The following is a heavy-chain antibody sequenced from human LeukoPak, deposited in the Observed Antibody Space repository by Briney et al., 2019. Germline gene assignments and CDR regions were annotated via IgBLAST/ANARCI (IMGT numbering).Heavy chain of an antibody. J-gene: IGHJ4*02. CDR2: ISWNSGSI. Sequence: GGSLRLSCAASGFTFDDYAMHWVRQAPGKGLEWVSGISWNSGSIGYADSVKGRFTISRDNAKNSLYLQMNSLRAEDTAVYYCAGAGIAAAGFDYWGQGTLVTVSS. CDR3: AGAGIAAAGFDY. V-gene: IGHV3-9*01. D-gene: IGHD6-13*01. CDR1: GFTFDDYA.